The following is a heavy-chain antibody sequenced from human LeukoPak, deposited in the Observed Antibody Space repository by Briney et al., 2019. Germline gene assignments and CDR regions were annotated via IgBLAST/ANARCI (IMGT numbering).Heavy chain of an antibody. CDR2: INPNSGGT. J-gene: IGHJ4*02. CDR1: GYTFTGYY. V-gene: IGHV1-2*04. Sequence: GASVKVSCKASGYTFTGYYMHWVRQAPGQGLEWMGWINPNSGGTNYAQKFQGWVTMTRDTSISTAYMELSRLRSDDTAVYYCARAGSWGDSSGYNDYWGQGTLVTVSS. CDR3: ARAGSWGDSSGYNDY. D-gene: IGHD3-22*01.